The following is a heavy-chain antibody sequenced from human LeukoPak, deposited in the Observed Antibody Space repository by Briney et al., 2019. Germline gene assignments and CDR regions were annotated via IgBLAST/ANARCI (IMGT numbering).Heavy chain of an antibody. CDR1: GGSFSGYY. CDR2: INHSGST. Sequence: SETLSLTCAVYGGSFSGYYWSWIRQPPGKGLEWIGEINHSGSTNYNPSLKSRVTISVDTSKNQFSLKLSSVTAADAAVYYCARGRTYYYDSSGYYSYWGQGTLVTVSS. V-gene: IGHV4-34*01. J-gene: IGHJ4*02. CDR3: ARGRTYYYDSSGYYSY. D-gene: IGHD3-22*01.